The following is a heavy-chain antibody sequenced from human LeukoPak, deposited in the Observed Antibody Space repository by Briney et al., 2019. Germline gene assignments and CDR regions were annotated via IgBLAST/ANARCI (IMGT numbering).Heavy chain of an antibody. Sequence: PGRSLRLSCAASGFTFTTYAMHWVRQAPGKGLEWVAFISGDGRTTYHADSVKGRFTISRDNAKNSLYLQMNSLRAEDTAVYYCVRSAFLTTEFYFDYWGHGTLVTVSS. V-gene: IGHV3-30*04. J-gene: IGHJ4*01. D-gene: IGHD4-11*01. CDR1: GFTFTTYA. CDR3: VRSAFLTTEFYFDY. CDR2: ISGDGRTT.